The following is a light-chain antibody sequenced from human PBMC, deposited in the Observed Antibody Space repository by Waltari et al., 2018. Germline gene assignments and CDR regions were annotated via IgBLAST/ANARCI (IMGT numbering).Light chain of an antibody. J-gene: IGLJ1*01. V-gene: IGLV2-23*02. Sequence: QSALTQPASVSGSPGQSISISCTGTSSDVGGYNLVSWYQQHPGKAPKLIIYEVTKRPSGVSNRFSGSKSDNTASLTISGLQAEDKADYYCCSYAGSNLGVFGTGTKVTVL. CDR3: CSYAGSNLGV. CDR2: EVT. CDR1: SSDVGGYNL.